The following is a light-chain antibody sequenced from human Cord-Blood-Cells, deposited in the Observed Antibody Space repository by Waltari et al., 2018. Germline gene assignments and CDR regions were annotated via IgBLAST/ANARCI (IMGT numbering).Light chain of an antibody. V-gene: IGKV3D-20*01. CDR3: QQYGSSPRT. Sequence: SVLTQSPATLSLSPGERATLSCGASQSVRSSYLAWYQQKPGPAPRLLIYDASSRAPGIPDRFSGSGSGTDFTLTISRLEPEDFAVYYCQQYGSSPRTFGQGTKLEIK. CDR1: QSVRSSY. CDR2: DAS. J-gene: IGKJ2*01.